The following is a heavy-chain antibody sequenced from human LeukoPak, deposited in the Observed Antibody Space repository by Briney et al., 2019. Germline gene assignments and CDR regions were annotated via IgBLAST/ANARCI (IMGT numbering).Heavy chain of an antibody. CDR3: TRGQH. J-gene: IGHJ1*01. V-gene: IGHV3-7*01. CDR1: GFIFGTTS. Sequence: AGGSPRLSCAGSGFIFGTTSMSWVSQNPGKGPEWVASINYDGSEKYYVGSVEGRFTISRDSAKKSLFLQMNSLRAEDTAIYYCTRGQHWGQGTLVTVSS. CDR2: INYDGSEK.